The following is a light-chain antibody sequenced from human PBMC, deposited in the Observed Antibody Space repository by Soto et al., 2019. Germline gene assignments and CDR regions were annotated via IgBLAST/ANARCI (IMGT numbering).Light chain of an antibody. CDR3: QQYSNWPLT. V-gene: IGKV3-15*01. J-gene: IGKJ4*01. Sequence: EIELTQSPATLSLYPGERATLSCMASQSVSSHLALFQQKPGQAPRLLMYGGSTRATGMPARFSGSGSGTEFTLIISSLQSEDFAVYYCQQYSNWPLTFGGGTKVDI. CDR2: GGS. CDR1: QSVSSH.